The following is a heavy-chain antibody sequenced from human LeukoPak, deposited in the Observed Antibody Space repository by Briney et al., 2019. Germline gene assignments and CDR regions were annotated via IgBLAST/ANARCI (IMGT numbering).Heavy chain of an antibody. J-gene: IGHJ6*02. CDR1: GFTFSSYA. V-gene: IGHV3-23*01. D-gene: IGHD6-19*01. CDR2: ISGSGGST. CDR3: ARRAGYYYYYGMDV. Sequence: GGSLRLSCAASGFTFSSYAMSWVRQAPGKGLEWVSAISGSGGSTYYADSVKGRFTISRDNSKNTLYLQMNSLRAEDTAVYYCARRAGYYYYYGMDVWGQGTTVTVSS.